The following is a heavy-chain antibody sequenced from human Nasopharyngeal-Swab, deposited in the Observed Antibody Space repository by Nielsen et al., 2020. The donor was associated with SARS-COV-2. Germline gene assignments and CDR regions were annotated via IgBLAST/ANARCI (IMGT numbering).Heavy chain of an antibody. CDR3: ARDMVLLPYSGSYPDAFDI. Sequence: GESLKISCAASGFPSSSYGMHWVRQAPGKGLEWVAVIWYDGSNKYYADSVKGRFTISRDNSKNTLYLQMNSLRAEDTAVYYCARDMVLLPYSGSYPDAFDIWGQGTMVTVSS. J-gene: IGHJ3*02. D-gene: IGHD1-26*01. V-gene: IGHV3-33*01. CDR1: GFPSSSYG. CDR2: IWYDGSNK.